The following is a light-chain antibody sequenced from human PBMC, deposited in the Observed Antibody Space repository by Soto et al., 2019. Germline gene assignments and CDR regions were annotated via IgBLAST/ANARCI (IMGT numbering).Light chain of an antibody. J-gene: IGKJ1*01. CDR3: QQYNNWPRWT. Sequence: EIVMTQSPATLSVSPGERATLSCRASQSVSSNLAWYQQKPGQAPRLLIYGASTRATGIPARFSGSGSGTEFTLTISSLKSEDFAVYYCQQYNNWPRWTFGQGTKVEIK. V-gene: IGKV3-15*01. CDR2: GAS. CDR1: QSVSSN.